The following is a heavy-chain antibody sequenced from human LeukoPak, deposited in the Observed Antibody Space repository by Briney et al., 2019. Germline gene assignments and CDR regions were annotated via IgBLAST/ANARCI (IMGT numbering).Heavy chain of an antibody. CDR3: ARVSGAASYFDY. J-gene: IGHJ4*02. CDR2: IYYSGST. CDR1: GGSISSYY. D-gene: IGHD2-15*01. Sequence: SETLSLTCTVSGGSISSYYWSWIRQPPGKGLEWIGYIYYSGSTNYNPSLKSRVTISVDTSKNQFSLKLSSVTAADTAVYYCARVSGAASYFDYWGQGTLVTVSS. V-gene: IGHV4-59*01.